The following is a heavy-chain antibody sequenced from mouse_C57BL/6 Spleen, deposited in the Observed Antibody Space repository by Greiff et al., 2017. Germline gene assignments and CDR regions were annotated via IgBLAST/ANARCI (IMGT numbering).Heavy chain of an antibody. J-gene: IGHJ1*03. CDR2: ISSGGSYT. D-gene: IGHD1-1*01. CDR1: GFTFSSYG. V-gene: IGHV5-6*01. Sequence: DVQLVESGGDLVKPGGSLKLSCAASGFTFSSYGMSWVRQTPDKRLEWVATISSGGSYTYYPDSVKGRFTISRDNATNTLYLQMSSLKSEDTAMYYCARRGTTVVARYFDVWGTGTTVTVSS. CDR3: ARRGTTVVARYFDV.